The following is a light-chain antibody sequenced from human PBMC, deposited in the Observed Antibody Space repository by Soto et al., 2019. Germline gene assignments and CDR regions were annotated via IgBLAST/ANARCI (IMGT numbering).Light chain of an antibody. V-gene: IGKV1-5*03. J-gene: IGKJ2*01. CDR3: QQYNSYSGT. Sequence: DIQMTQSPSTLSASVGDRVTITCRASQSINSWLAWYQQKPGKAPKLLIYKASSLESGVPSRFSGSGSGTEFTLTISSLQPDEFATYYCQQYNSYSGTSGQGTKLEIK. CDR1: QSINSW. CDR2: KAS.